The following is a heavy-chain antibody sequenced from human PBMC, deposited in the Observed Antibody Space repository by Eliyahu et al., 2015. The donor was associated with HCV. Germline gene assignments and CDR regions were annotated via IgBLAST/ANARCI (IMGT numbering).Heavy chain of an antibody. CDR2: INHSGST. CDR3: ARLLAYYDFWSGSWFDP. CDR1: GGSFSGYY. Sequence: QVQLQQWGAGLLKPSETLSLTCAVYGGSFSGYYWSWIRQPPGKGLEWIGEINHSGSTNYNPSLKSRVTISVDTSKNQFSLKLSSVTAADTAVYYCARLLAYYDFWSGSWFDPWGQGTLVTVSS. V-gene: IGHV4-34*01. J-gene: IGHJ5*02. D-gene: IGHD3-3*01.